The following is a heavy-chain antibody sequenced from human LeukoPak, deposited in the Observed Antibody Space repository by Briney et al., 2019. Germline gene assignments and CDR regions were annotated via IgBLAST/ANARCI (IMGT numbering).Heavy chain of an antibody. J-gene: IGHJ5*02. CDR2: IYPGDSDT. Sequence: GESLKISCKGSGYRFTSYWIGWVRQMPGKGLEWMGIIYPGDSDTIYSPSFQGQVTISADKSISTAYLQWSSLKASDTAMYYCARRGYCTSGSCYTGNWFDPWGQGTLVTVSS. CDR1: GYRFTSYW. CDR3: ARRGYCTSGSCYTGNWFDP. D-gene: IGHD2-2*02. V-gene: IGHV5-51*01.